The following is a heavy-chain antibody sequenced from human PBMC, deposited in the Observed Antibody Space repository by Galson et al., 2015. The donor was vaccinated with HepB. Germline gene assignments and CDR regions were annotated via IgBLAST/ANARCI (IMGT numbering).Heavy chain of an antibody. CDR1: GFTFSSYW. V-gene: IGHV3-7*03. J-gene: IGHJ4*02. CDR2: IKQDGSEK. Sequence: SLRLSCAASGFTFSSYWMIWVRQAPGKGLEWVANIKQDGSEKYYVDSVKGRFTISRDNAKDSLYLQMNSLRAEDTAVYYCARSSFGFGIYGKAFDYWGQGTLVTVSS. CDR3: ARSSFGFGIYGKAFDY. D-gene: IGHD3-10*01.